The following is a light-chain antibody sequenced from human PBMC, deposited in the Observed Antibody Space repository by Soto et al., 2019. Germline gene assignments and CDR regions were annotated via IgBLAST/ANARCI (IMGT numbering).Light chain of an antibody. J-gene: IGKJ1*01. V-gene: IGKV3-15*01. CDR1: QTISTN. CDR3: QQFNVWLRT. CDR2: GAS. Sequence: TREFPPALQRSPGERATLSCRASQTISTNLAWYQQKAGQAPRLLIYGASSRATGISARFSGSGSGTEITLTINSLQSEDFGVYYCQQFNVWLRTFAQGTKVDIK.